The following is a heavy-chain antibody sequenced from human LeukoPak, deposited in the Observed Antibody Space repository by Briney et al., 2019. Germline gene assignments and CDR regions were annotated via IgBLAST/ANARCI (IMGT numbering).Heavy chain of an antibody. Sequence: VASVKVSCKASGYTFTGYYMHWVRQAPGQGLEWMRWINPNSGGTNYAQKFQGRVTMTRDTSISTAYMELSRLRSDDTAVYYCARGLRSTYYYDSSGYSGFDYWGQGTLVTVSS. D-gene: IGHD3-22*01. CDR2: INPNSGGT. J-gene: IGHJ4*02. V-gene: IGHV1-2*02. CDR3: ARGLRSTYYYDSSGYSGFDY. CDR1: GYTFTGYY.